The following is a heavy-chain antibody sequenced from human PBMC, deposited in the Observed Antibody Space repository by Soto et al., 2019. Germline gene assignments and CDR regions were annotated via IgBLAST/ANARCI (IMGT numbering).Heavy chain of an antibody. CDR1: GGTFSSYT. Sequence: QVQLVQSGAEVKKPGSSVKVSCKASGGTFSSYTISWVRQAPGQGLEWMGRIIPILGIANYAQKFQGRVTITADKSTSNAYRELRSLRSEDRAVYYCARDEPGYSSSWYEGGGWFDPWGQGTLVTVSS. J-gene: IGHJ5*02. CDR2: IIPILGIA. D-gene: IGHD6-13*01. V-gene: IGHV1-69*08. CDR3: ARDEPGYSSSWYEGGGWFDP.